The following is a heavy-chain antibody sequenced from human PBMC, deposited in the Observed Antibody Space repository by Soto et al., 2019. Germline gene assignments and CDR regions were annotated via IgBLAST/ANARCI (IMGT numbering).Heavy chain of an antibody. Sequence: SVKVSCKASGGTFSSYAISWVRQAPGQGLEWVGGIIPSIGTADFSQRFQGRVTITADESTTTAYMELSSLRSEDTAVYYCARVLRRVTEPHFDYWGQGTLVTVSS. CDR3: ARVLRRVTEPHFDY. V-gene: IGHV1-69*13. J-gene: IGHJ4*02. CDR1: GGTFSSYA. CDR2: IIPSIGTA. D-gene: IGHD2-21*02.